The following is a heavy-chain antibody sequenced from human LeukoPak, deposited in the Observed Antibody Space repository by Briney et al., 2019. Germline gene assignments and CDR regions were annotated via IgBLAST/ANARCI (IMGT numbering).Heavy chain of an antibody. V-gene: IGHV1-3*01. CDR3: ASAPIPGGAAAGPFDS. D-gene: IGHD6-13*01. Sequence: ASVKVSCKASGYTFTSYAMHWVRQAPGQRLEWMGWINAGNGNTKYSQKFQGRVTITRDTSASTAYMELSSLRSEDTAVYYCASAPIPGGAAAGPFDSWGQGTLVTVSS. J-gene: IGHJ4*02. CDR2: INAGNGNT. CDR1: GYTFTSYA.